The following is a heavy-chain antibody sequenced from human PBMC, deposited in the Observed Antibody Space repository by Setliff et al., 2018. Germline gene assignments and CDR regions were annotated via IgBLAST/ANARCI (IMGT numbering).Heavy chain of an antibody. CDR3: ATDVNQWDPTYMDV. Sequence: PGGSLRLSCATSGFTFSNYAMGWVRQAPGKGLEWVSVITSSGRDTYYADSVKGRFTISRDNSKNTLYLQMNSLRADDTAVYYCATDVNQWDPTYMDVWGEGTTVTVSS. CDR2: ITSSGRDT. V-gene: IGHV3-23*01. J-gene: IGHJ6*03. CDR1: GFTFSNYA. D-gene: IGHD1-26*01.